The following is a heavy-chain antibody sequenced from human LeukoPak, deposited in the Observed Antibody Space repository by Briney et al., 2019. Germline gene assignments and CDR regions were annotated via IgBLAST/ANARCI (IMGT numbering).Heavy chain of an antibody. V-gene: IGHV3-23*01. D-gene: IGHD3-22*01. J-gene: IGHJ5*02. CDR2: INDSGGST. CDR1: GFTFSSYA. CDR3: AKDEEYYYDSSGYYYFWFDP. Sequence: GGSLRLSCAATGFTFSSYAMTWVRQAPGKGLEWVSSINDSGGSTYCADSMKGRFTISRDNSKNTLYLQMNSLRAEDTAVYYCAKDEEYYYDSSGYYYFWFDPWGQGTLVTVSS.